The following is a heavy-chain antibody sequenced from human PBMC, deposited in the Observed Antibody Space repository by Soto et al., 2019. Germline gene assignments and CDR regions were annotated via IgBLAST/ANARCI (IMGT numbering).Heavy chain of an antibody. CDR2: IYYSGST. V-gene: IGHV4-30-4*01. D-gene: IGHD2-21*02. CDR3: TREPYCGGDCYYNWFDP. J-gene: IGHJ5*02. CDR1: GGSISSGDYY. Sequence: PSETLSLTCTVSGGSISSGDYYWSWIRQPPGKGLEWIGYIYYSGSTYYNPSLKSRVTISVDTSKNQFSLKLSSVTAADTAVYYCTREPYCGGDCYYNWFDPWGQGTLVTVSS.